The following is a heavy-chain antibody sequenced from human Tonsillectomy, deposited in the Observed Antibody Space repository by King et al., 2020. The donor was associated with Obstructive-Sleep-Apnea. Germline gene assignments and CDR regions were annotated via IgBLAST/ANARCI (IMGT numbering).Heavy chain of an antibody. CDR1: GYSFNIYG. CDR2: ISGYNGNT. CDR3: ARDHRAYSGLFDF. J-gene: IGHJ4*02. Sequence: VQLVQSGAEVKKPGASVKVSCETSGYSFNIYGISWVRQAPGQGLEGMGWISGYNGNTNYVRELQDRVTMTRDTSTSTAHLELRSLRSDDTAVYFCARDHRAYSGLFDFWGQGTLVTVSS. D-gene: IGHD5-12*01. V-gene: IGHV1-18*01.